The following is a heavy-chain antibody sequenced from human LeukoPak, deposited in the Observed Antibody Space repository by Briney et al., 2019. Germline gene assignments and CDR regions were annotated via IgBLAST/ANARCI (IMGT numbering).Heavy chain of an antibody. J-gene: IGHJ4*02. D-gene: IGHD6-13*01. CDR3: AGARKGSSSWYPLFDY. Sequence: ASVKVSCKASGYTFTSYDIDWVRQATGQGLEWMGWTNPNSGNTGYAQKFQGRVTITRNTSISTAYMELSSLRSEDTAVYYCAGARKGSSSWYPLFDYWGQGTLVTVSS. V-gene: IGHV1-8*03. CDR2: TNPNSGNT. CDR1: GYTFTSYD.